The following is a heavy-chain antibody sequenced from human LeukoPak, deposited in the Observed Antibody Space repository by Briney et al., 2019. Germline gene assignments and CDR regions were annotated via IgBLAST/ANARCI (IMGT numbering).Heavy chain of an antibody. CDR2: ISGSGGST. D-gene: IGHD4-17*01. CDR3: AKGYHDYGDTRFDY. Sequence: GGSLRLSCAASGFTFSSYAMSWVRQAPGKGLEWVSAISGSGGSTYYADSVKGRFTISRDNSKNTLFLQMNSLRVEDTAVYYCAKGYHDYGDTRFDYWGQGTLVTVSS. J-gene: IGHJ4*02. CDR1: GFTFSSYA. V-gene: IGHV3-23*01.